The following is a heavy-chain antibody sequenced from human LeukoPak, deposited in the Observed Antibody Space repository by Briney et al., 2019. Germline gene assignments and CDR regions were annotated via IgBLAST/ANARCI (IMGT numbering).Heavy chain of an antibody. Sequence: ASVKVSCKASGGTFISYAISWVRQAPGQGLEWMGGIIPIFGTANYAQKFQGRVTITADKSTSTAYMELSSLRSEDTAVYYCARGVVGDYYSNYPGDYWGQGTLVTVSS. V-gene: IGHV1-69*06. CDR1: GGTFISYA. CDR3: ARGVVGDYYSNYPGDY. D-gene: IGHD4-11*01. CDR2: IIPIFGTA. J-gene: IGHJ4*02.